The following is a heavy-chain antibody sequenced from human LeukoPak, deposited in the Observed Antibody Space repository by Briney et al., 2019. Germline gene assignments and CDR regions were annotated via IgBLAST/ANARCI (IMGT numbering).Heavy chain of an antibody. CDR2: ISSGSGTI. J-gene: IGHJ4*02. Sequence: GGSLRLSCAASGFTFSSYSMNWVRQAPGKGLEWVSYISSGSGTINYADSVKGRFTISRDNTKNSLFLQMNSLRAEDTAVYYCAKPYCSGGSCYWFSVFDYWGQGTLVTVSS. CDR3: AKPYCSGGSCYWFSVFDY. D-gene: IGHD2-15*01. CDR1: GFTFSSYS. V-gene: IGHV3-48*04.